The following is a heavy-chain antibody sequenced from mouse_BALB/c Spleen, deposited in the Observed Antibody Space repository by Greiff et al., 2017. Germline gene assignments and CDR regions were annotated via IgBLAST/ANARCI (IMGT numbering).Heavy chain of an antibody. D-gene: IGHD2-1*01. V-gene: IGHV5-12-2*01. CDR2: ISNGGGST. CDR3: ARHDGNYVYFDY. J-gene: IGHJ2*01. CDR1: GFTFSSYT. Sequence: EVKLMESGGGLVQPGGSLKLSCAASGFTFSSYTMSWVRQTPEKRLEWVAYISNGGGSTYYPDTVKGRFTISRDNAKNTLYLQMSSLKSEDTAMYYCARHDGNYVYFDYWGQGTTLTVSS.